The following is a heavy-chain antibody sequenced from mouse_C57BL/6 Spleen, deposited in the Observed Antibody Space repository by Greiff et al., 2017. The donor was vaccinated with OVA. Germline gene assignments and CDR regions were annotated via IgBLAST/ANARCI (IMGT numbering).Heavy chain of an antibody. V-gene: IGHV1-81*01. D-gene: IGHD2-3*01. J-gene: IGHJ2*01. CDR2: IYPRSGNT. CDR1: GYTFTSYG. CDR3: ARHLSIYDAIDY. Sequence: QVQLQQSGAELARPGASVKLSCKASGYTFTSYGISWVKQRTGQGLEWIGEIYPRSGNTYYNEKFKGKATLTADKSSSTAYMELRSLTSEDSAVYFCARHLSIYDAIDYWGQGTTLTVSS.